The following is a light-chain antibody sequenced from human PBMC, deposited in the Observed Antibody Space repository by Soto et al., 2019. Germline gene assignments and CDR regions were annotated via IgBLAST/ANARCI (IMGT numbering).Light chain of an antibody. V-gene: IGLV1-44*01. Sequence: QSVLTQPPSASGTPGQRVIISCSGSSSNIGSNTVNWYQQLPGTAPKLVIYSNNQRPSGVPDRFSGSKSGTSASLAISGLQSEDEADYYCAAWDDSLNGWVFGGGTKVTVL. CDR3: AAWDDSLNGWV. CDR1: SSNIGSNT. J-gene: IGLJ3*02. CDR2: SNN.